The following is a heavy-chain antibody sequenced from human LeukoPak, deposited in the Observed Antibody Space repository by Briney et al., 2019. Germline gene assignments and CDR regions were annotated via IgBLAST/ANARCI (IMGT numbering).Heavy chain of an antibody. J-gene: IGHJ6*03. CDR1: GGSISSYY. D-gene: IGHD1-20*01. CDR2: IYYSGST. CDR3: ARGLNWNPAYYMDV. Sequence: SETLSLTCTVSGGSISSYYWSWIRQPPGKGLEWIGYIYYSGSTNYNPSLKSRVTISVDKSKNQFSLKLSSVTAADTAVYYCARGLNWNPAYYMDVWGKGTTVTVSS. V-gene: IGHV4-59*12.